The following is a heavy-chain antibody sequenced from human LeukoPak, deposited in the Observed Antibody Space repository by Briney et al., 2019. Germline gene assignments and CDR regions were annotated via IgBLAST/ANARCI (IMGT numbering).Heavy chain of an antibody. Sequence: GRSLRLSCAASGFTFSSYGMHWVRQAPGKGLEWVAVISYDGSNKYYADSVKGRFTISRDNSKNTLYLQMNSLRAEDTAVYYCAKAEGSSWHFLYWGQGTLVTVSS. D-gene: IGHD6-13*01. CDR2: ISYDGSNK. V-gene: IGHV3-30*18. CDR1: GFTFSSYG. CDR3: AKAEGSSWHFLY. J-gene: IGHJ4*02.